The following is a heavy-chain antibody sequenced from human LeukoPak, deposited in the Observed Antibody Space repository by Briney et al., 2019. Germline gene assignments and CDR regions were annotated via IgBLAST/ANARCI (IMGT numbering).Heavy chain of an antibody. Sequence: AASVKVSCKASGGTFSSYAISWVRQAPGQGLEWMGRIIPIFGTANYAQKFQGRVTITTDESTSTAYMELSSLRSEDTAVYYCASSAPHDYDSSGYSLDYXGQGXXVTV. CDR1: GGTFSSYA. J-gene: IGHJ4*02. V-gene: IGHV1-69*05. CDR3: ASSAPHDYDSSGYSLDY. CDR2: IIPIFGTA. D-gene: IGHD3-22*01.